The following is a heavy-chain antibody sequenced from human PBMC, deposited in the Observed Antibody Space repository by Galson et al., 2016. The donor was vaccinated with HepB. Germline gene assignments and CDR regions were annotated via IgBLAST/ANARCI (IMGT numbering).Heavy chain of an antibody. D-gene: IGHD4-23*01. CDR1: GFTFNSYN. CDR3: TRAYVGKARRGTYWYFDL. CDR2: ITSSSNSI. V-gene: IGHV3-21*01. Sequence: SLRLSCAASGFTFNSYNMNWVRQAPGKGLEWVSSITSSSNSIYYADSVRGRFTISRDNAKNSLHLQMNSLRAEDTAVYYCTRAYVGKARRGTYWYFDLWGRGTLVTVSS. J-gene: IGHJ2*01.